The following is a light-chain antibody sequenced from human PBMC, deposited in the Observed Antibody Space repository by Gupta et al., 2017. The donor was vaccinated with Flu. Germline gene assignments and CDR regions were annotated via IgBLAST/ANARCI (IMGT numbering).Light chain of an antibody. CDR3: QQLGTSNDT. Sequence: GTLSLSPGERATLSCRTSQTVSSSYLAWYQQKPGQAPRLLIYGASNRATGIPDRFSGSGSGTDFTLTISRLEPEDFAVYYCQQLGTSNDTFGHGTKVDIK. V-gene: IGKV3-20*01. J-gene: IGKJ3*01. CDR2: GAS. CDR1: QTVSSSY.